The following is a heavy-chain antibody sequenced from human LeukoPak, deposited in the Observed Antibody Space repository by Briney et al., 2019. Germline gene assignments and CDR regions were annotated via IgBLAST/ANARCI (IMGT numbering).Heavy chain of an antibody. V-gene: IGHV3-23*01. CDR2: ISGSGDST. Sequence: GGSLRLSCAASGFTFSTFAMSWVRQAPGKGLEWVSAISGSGDSTYYGDSVKGRFTISRDNSKNTLYLQMNSLRAEDTAVYYCARDDDSSGWYGERWFDPWGQGTLVTVSS. CDR1: GFTFSTFA. D-gene: IGHD6-19*01. J-gene: IGHJ5*02. CDR3: ARDDDSSGWYGERWFDP.